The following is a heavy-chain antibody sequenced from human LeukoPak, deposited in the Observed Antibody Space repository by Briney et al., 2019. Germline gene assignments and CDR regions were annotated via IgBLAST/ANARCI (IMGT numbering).Heavy chain of an antibody. CDR2: ISSSTTYI. D-gene: IGHD4-23*01. Sequence: PGGSLRLSCAASGFTFSTYEASWVRQAPGKGLEWVASISSSTTYIYYADSLKGRFTISRDDAKNSLYLQMSSLRAEDTAVYFCXXXVIXGNSAWGQGTLVXXSX. CDR3: XXXVIXGNSA. J-gene: IGHJ4*02. V-gene: IGHV3-21*01. CDR1: GFTFSTYE.